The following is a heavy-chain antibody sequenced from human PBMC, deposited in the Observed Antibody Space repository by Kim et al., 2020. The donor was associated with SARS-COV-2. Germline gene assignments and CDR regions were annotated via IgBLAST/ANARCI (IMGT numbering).Heavy chain of an antibody. CDR3: ARGEKVRGVIIIPDAFDI. CDR1: GYTFTSYG. D-gene: IGHD3-10*01. Sequence: ASAKVSCKASGYTFTSYGISWVRQAPGQGLEWMGWISAYNGNTNYAQKLQGRVTMTTDTSTSTAYMELRSLRSDDTAVYYCARGEKVRGVIIIPDAFDIWGQGTMVTVSS. CDR2: ISAYNGNT. V-gene: IGHV1-18*01. J-gene: IGHJ3*02.